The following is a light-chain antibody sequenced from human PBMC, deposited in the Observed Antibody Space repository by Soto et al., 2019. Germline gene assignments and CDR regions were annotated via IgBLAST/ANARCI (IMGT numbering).Light chain of an antibody. Sequence: QSVLTQPASVSGSPGQSITISCTGTSSDVGSYNLVSWYQQYPGKATKLMISEVSKRPSGVSNRFSGSKSGNTASLTISVLQVEDEADYYCCSYAGSITSAYVFGTGTKVTVL. CDR3: CSYAGSITSAYV. CDR2: EVS. J-gene: IGLJ1*01. CDR1: SSDVGSYNL. V-gene: IGLV2-23*02.